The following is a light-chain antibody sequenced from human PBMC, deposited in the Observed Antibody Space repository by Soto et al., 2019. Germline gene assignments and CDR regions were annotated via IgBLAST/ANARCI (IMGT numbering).Light chain of an antibody. CDR3: QQYNSYSIT. Sequence: EIQMTQSPSTLSASVGDRVTITCRASQSISSWLAWYQQKPGKAPKLLIYDASSLESGVPSRFSGSGSGTEFTPTISSLQPDDFATYYCQQYNSYSITFGQGTRLEI. CDR1: QSISSW. V-gene: IGKV1-5*01. CDR2: DAS. J-gene: IGKJ5*01.